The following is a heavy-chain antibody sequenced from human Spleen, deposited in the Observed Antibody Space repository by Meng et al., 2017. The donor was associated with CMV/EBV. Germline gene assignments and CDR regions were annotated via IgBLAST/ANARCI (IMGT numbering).Heavy chain of an antibody. D-gene: IGHD3-3*01. J-gene: IGHJ4*02. CDR1: GFTFNNYA. Sequence: GESLKISCAASGFTFNNYAMSWVRQAPEKGLEWVSRINSDGSSTSYADSVKGRFTISRDNAKNTLYLQMNSLRAEDTAVYYCARGGPYYDFWSGLLTDYWGQGPLVTVSS. CDR2: INSDGSST. V-gene: IGHV3-74*01. CDR3: ARGGPYYDFWSGLLTDY.